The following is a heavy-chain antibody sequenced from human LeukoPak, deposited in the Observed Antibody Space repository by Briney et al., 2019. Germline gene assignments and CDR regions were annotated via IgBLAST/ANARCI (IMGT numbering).Heavy chain of an antibody. V-gene: IGHV3-23*01. J-gene: IGHJ4*02. CDR3: AKDEGYTVTTPGDY. D-gene: IGHD4-17*01. CDR2: ISGSGGST. Sequence: PGGSLRLSCAASGFTFSSYSMNWVRQAPGKGLEWVSAISGSGGSTYYADSVKGRFTISRDNSKNTLYLQMNSLRAEDTAVYYCAKDEGYTVTTPGDYWGQGTLVTVSS. CDR1: GFTFSSYS.